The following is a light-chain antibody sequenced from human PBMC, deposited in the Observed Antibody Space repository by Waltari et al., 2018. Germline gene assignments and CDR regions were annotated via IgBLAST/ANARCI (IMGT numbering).Light chain of an antibody. CDR2: DDY. CDR1: NLGSKS. Sequence: SYVLPQPSSLSVAPGETARLPCGGNNLGSKSGHWYQPKPGQAPVLVIYDDYDRPPGIPERFSGFNSGFTATLTISRVEAGDEADYYCQVYDTSGDHPLYVFGTGTAVSVL. CDR3: QVYDTSGDHPLYV. J-gene: IGLJ1*01. V-gene: IGLV3-21*04.